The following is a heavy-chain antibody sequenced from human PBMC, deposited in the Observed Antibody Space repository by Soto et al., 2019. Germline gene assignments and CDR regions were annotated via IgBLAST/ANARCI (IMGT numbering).Heavy chain of an antibody. D-gene: IGHD1-7*01. CDR2: INHSGST. Sequence: SETLSLTCAVYGGSCSGYYWSWIRQPPGKGLEWIGEINHSGSTNYNPSLKSRVTISVDTSKNQFSLHLNSVTPEDTAVYYCAGTSSLQWYYMDVWDKGTTVTVSS. J-gene: IGHJ6*03. CDR3: AGTSSLQWYYMDV. V-gene: IGHV4-34*01. CDR1: GGSCSGYY.